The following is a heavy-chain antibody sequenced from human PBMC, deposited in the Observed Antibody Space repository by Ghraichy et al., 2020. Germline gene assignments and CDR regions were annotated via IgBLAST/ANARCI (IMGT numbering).Heavy chain of an antibody. CDR2: ISGSGGST. Sequence: GGSLRLSCAASGFTFSSYAMSWVRQAPGKGLEWVSAISGSGGSTYYADSVKGRFTISRDNSKNTLYLQMNSLRAEDTAVYYCANLVRLLWFGESPRDYWGQGTLVTVSS. V-gene: IGHV3-23*01. J-gene: IGHJ4*02. D-gene: IGHD3-10*01. CDR3: ANLVRLLWFGESPRDY. CDR1: GFTFSSYA.